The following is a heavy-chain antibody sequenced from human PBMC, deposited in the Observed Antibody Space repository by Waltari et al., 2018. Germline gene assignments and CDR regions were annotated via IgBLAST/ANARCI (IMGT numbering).Heavy chain of an antibody. Sequence: QVQLQESGPGLVKPSETLSLTCTVSGGSISSYYWSWIRQPAGKGLEWIGRIYTSGSTNYNPSLESRVTMSVDTSKNQFSLKLSSVTAADTAVYYCARVRSGMVRGAMNWFDPWGQGTLVTVSS. CDR1: GGSISSYY. D-gene: IGHD3-10*01. CDR2: IYTSGST. CDR3: ARVRSGMVRGAMNWFDP. V-gene: IGHV4-4*07. J-gene: IGHJ5*02.